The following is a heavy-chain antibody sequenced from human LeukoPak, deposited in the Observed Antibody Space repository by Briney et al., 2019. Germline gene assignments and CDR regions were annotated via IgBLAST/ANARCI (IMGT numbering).Heavy chain of an antibody. Sequence: GGSLRLSCSASGFTFSRYAMHWVRQAPGKGLEYVSAISSNGGSTYYADSVKGRFTISRDNAKNSLYLQMNSLRAEDTAVYYCARNHAAALTDYWGQGTLVTVSS. CDR3: ARNHAAALTDY. CDR2: ISSNGGST. V-gene: IGHV3-64*04. D-gene: IGHD6-6*01. J-gene: IGHJ4*02. CDR1: GFTFSRYA.